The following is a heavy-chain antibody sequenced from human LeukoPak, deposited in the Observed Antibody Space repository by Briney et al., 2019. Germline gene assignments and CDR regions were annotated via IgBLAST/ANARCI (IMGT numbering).Heavy chain of an antibody. J-gene: IGHJ4*02. V-gene: IGHV4-4*09. D-gene: IGHD6-6*01. CDR1: GGSISGYY. Sequence: SETLSLTYTVSGGSISGYYWTWIRQPPGKGLEWIGYIYSSGSTNYNPSLKSRVTISVDTSKNQFSLRLSSVTAADTAVYYCARHRYTSSSSYFDFWGQGTLVTVSS. CDR3: ARHRYTSSSSYFDF. CDR2: IYSSGST.